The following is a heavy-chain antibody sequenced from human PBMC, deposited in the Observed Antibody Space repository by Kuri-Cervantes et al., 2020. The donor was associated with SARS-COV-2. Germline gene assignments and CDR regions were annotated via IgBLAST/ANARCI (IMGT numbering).Heavy chain of an antibody. Sequence: ASVKVSCKASGYTFTSYDINWVRQATGQGLEWMGWMNPNSGNTGYAQKFQGRVTMTRNTSISTAYMGLSSLRSEDTAVYYCATARFDFWSGYSWGGASDIWGQGTMVTVSS. J-gene: IGHJ3*02. D-gene: IGHD3-3*01. V-gene: IGHV1-8*02. CDR3: ATARFDFWSGYSWGGASDI. CDR2: MNPNSGNT. CDR1: GYTFTSYD.